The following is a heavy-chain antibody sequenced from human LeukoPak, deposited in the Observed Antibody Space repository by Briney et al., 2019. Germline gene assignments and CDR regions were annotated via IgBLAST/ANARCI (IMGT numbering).Heavy chain of an antibody. Sequence: GGSLRLSCAVSGLTFSNYWMHWVRQAPGKGLVWVSRIYNDGSSTSYADSVKGRFTISRDNAKNSLYLQMDSLRVEDTAVYYCARDPYSGNYGAYYYYYMDVWGKGTTVTISS. D-gene: IGHD1-26*01. CDR2: IYNDGSST. CDR3: ARDPYSGNYGAYYYYYMDV. CDR1: GLTFSNYW. J-gene: IGHJ6*03. V-gene: IGHV3-74*01.